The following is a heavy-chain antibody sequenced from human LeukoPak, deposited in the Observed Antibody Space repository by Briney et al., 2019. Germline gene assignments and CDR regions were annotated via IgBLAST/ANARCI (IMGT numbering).Heavy chain of an antibody. Sequence: PGGSLRLSCAASGLTFSNFPMHWVRQAPGKGLEWVALIQDDGATINYADSVRGRFTISRDNSKSTVYLQMNSLKPDDTAVYYCATQSITLVVVISPFDYWGQGTLVTVSS. J-gene: IGHJ4*02. CDR1: GLTFSNFP. CDR2: IQDDGATI. V-gene: IGHV3-30*02. D-gene: IGHD3-22*01. CDR3: ATQSITLVVVISPFDY.